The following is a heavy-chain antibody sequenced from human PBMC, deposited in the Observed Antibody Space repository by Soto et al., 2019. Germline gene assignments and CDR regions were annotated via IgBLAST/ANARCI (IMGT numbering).Heavy chain of an antibody. CDR1: GGSIRSHN. V-gene: IGHV4-59*08. CDR3: ARHLFDSWTVYPYDYIIDV. J-gene: IGHJ6*03. D-gene: IGHD3-3*01. Sequence: QVQLQESGPGLVKPSETLSLTCSVPGGSIRSHNWSWIRQPPGKGLEWIGCLYYSAMTEYNPSLQSRVTIAADLSNSHVSLKLSSVTAADTAVYYCARHLFDSWTVYPYDYIIDVWGKGTAVTVSS. CDR2: LYYSAMT.